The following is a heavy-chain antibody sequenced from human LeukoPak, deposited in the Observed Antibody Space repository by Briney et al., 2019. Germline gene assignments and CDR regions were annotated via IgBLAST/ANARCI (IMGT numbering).Heavy chain of an antibody. Sequence: GGSLRLSCAASGFTFDDYAMHWVRQAPGKGLEWVSGISWNSGSIGYADSVKGRFTISRDNSKNTLYLQMNSLRAEDTAVYYCARAGEYNWKAGVFDIWGQGTMVTVSS. V-gene: IGHV3-9*01. CDR2: ISWNSGSI. J-gene: IGHJ3*02. D-gene: IGHD1-1*01. CDR3: ARAGEYNWKAGVFDI. CDR1: GFTFDDYA.